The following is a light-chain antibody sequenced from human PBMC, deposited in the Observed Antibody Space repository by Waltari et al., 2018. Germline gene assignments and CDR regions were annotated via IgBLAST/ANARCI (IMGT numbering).Light chain of an antibody. V-gene: IGKV3-20*01. CDR1: QNVGTY. CDR3: QNHERLPAM. CDR2: HAS. Sequence: EIVLTQSPGTLYLSPGERATLSCRASQNVGTYLAWYQQKPGQAPRLLIYHASSRATGIPDRCSGSGSGTDFSLTISRLEPEDFAVYYCQNHERLPAMFGQGTNVEIK. J-gene: IGKJ1*01.